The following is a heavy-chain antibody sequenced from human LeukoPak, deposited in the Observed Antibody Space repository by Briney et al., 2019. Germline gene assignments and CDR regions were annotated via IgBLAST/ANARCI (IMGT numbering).Heavy chain of an antibody. Sequence: SETLSLTCTASGGSISSYYWSWIRQPPGKGLEWIGRIYVSGSTNYNPSLKSRVTMSEDTSKNQFSLKVTSLTAADTAVYYCAREWCSSTSCYYFDYWGQGTLVTVSS. CDR1: GGSISSYY. CDR2: IYVSGST. CDR3: AREWCSSTSCYYFDY. D-gene: IGHD2-2*01. V-gene: IGHV4-4*07. J-gene: IGHJ4*02.